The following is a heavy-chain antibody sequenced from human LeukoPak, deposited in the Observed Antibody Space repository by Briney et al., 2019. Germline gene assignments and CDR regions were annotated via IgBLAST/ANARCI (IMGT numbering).Heavy chain of an antibody. CDR1: GGSISSHY. J-gene: IGHJ6*03. CDR2: IYYSGST. Sequence: PSETLSLTCTVSGGSISSHYWSWIRQPPGKGLEWLGYIYYSGSTNYNPSLKSRVTISVDTSKKQFSLKLRSVTAADTAVYYCASSYYDILTGYYQSYYYYYMDVWGKGTTGTVYS. D-gene: IGHD3-9*01. V-gene: IGHV4-59*11. CDR3: ASSYYDILTGYYQSYYYYYMDV.